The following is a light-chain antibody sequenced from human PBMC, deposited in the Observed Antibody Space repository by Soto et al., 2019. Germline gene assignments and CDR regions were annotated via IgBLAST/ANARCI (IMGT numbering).Light chain of an antibody. CDR2: GAS. CDR3: QQYNNWPPMYT. V-gene: IGKV3-15*01. J-gene: IGKJ2*01. CDR1: QSVSSN. Sequence: EIVMTQSPATLSVSPGERATLSSRASQSVSSNLAWYQQKPGQAPRLLIYGASTRATGIPARFSGRGSGTAFAITINSLQSEDFAVYYCQQYNNWPPMYTFGQGTKLEIK.